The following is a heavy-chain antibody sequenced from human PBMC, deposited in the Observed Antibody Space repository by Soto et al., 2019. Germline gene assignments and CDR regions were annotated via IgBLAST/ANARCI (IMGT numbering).Heavy chain of an antibody. CDR1: GGSISSGNYY. J-gene: IGHJ4*02. D-gene: IGHD5-18*01. CDR3: ATMGTPATGLYYFDY. CDR2: ISYSGST. Sequence: QVQLQESGPGLVKPSQTLSLTCTVSGGSISSGNYYWSWIRQPPGKGLEWIGFISYSGSTYYSLSLKSRVTISLHTSKNQLSLNLSFVTAADTAVYYCATMGTPATGLYYFDYWGQGTPVTVSS. V-gene: IGHV4-30-4*01.